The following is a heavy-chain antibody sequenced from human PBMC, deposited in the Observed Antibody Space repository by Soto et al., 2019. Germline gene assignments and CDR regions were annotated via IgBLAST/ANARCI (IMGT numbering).Heavy chain of an antibody. V-gene: IGHV2-26*01. J-gene: IGHJ6*02. Sequence: QVTLKESGPVLVNPTETLTLTCTVSGFSLSNARMGVSWIRQPPGKALEWLAHIFSNDEKSYSTSLKSRLTSSQDTPKSKVVLTMTTMDPVDTATYYCALGAEYYDILAGYRGVYYYGMDVWGQGTTVTVSS. D-gene: IGHD3-9*01. CDR2: IFSNDEK. CDR3: ALGAEYYDILAGYRGVYYYGMDV. CDR1: GFSLSNARMG.